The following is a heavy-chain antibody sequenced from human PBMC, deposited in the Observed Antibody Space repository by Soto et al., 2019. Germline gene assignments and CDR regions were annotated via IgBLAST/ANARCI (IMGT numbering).Heavy chain of an antibody. D-gene: IGHD2-2*01. CDR1: GFTFRNYA. J-gene: IGHJ4*02. CDR3: AKDRSSTSCYAFDY. V-gene: IGHV3-23*01. CDR2: ISGSGGTT. Sequence: EVQLLESGGGLVQPGGSLRLSCAASGFTFRNYAMSWARQAPGKGLEWVSAISGSGGTTHYADSVKGRFTISRDNSKNTLYLQMNSLRVEDTAVYCCAKDRSSTSCYAFDYWGQGSLVTVSS.